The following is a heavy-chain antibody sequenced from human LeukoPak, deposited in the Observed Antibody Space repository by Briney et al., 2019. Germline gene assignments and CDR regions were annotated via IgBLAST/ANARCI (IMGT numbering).Heavy chain of an antibody. J-gene: IGHJ4*02. D-gene: IGHD6-13*01. V-gene: IGHV3-7*01. CDR2: ILPDGSQK. CDR1: DFTFSFYW. Sequence: GGPLRLSCVASDFTFSFYWMTWVRQAPGKGLEWLANILPDGSQKYYVDSVKGRFTISRDNPKNSLYLQINNLKAEDTAVYYCGRLAHNAWYAIDFWGQGALVTVSS. CDR3: GRLAHNAWYAIDF.